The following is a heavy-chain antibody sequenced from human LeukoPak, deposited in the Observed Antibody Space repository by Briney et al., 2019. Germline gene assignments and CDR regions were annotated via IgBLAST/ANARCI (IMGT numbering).Heavy chain of an antibody. CDR2: IYTSGST. V-gene: IGHV4-4*07. D-gene: IGHD6-19*01. J-gene: IGHJ4*02. CDR3: ARGIIYSSGWYRD. CDR1: GGSISSYY. Sequence: ASETLSLTCTVSGGSISSYYWSWIRQPAGKGLEWIGRIYTSGSTNCNPSLKSRVTISVDKSKNQFSLKLSSVTAADTAVYYCARGIIYSSGWYRDWGQGTLVTVSS.